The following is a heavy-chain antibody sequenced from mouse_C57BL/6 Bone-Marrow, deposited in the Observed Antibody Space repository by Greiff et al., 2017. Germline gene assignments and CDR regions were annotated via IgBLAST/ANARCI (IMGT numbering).Heavy chain of an antibody. D-gene: IGHD1-1*01. CDR1: GFTFSDYG. Sequence: EVHLVESGGGLVKPGGSLKLSCAASGFTFSDYGMHWVRQAPEKGLEWVAYISSGSSTIYYADTVKGRYTISRDDAKNTLFLQMTSLRSEDTAMYYCARAPITTVVAKGYFDVWGTGTTVTVSS. CDR2: ISSGSSTI. J-gene: IGHJ1*03. V-gene: IGHV5-17*01. CDR3: ARAPITTVVAKGYFDV.